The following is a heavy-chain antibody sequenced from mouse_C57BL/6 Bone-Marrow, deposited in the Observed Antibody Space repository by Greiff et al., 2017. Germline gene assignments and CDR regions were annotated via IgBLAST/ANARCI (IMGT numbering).Heavy chain of an antibody. D-gene: IGHD1-1*01. CDR3: ARDYGSSYGYWYFDV. V-gene: IGHV2-6*01. CDR2: IWGVGST. Sequence: VQLKESGPGLVAPSQSLSITCTVSGFSLTSYGVDWVRQSPGKGLEWLGVIWGVGSTNYNSALKSRLSISKDNSKSQVFLKMNSLQTDDTAMYYCARDYGSSYGYWYFDVWGTGTTVTVSS. CDR1: GFSLTSYG. J-gene: IGHJ1*03.